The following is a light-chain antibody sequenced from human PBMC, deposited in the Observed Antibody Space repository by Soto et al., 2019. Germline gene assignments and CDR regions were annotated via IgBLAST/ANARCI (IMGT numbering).Light chain of an antibody. Sequence: VLTQAPDTLSVSPGERATLSGRGSQSVSSYLAWYQQKPGQAPRLLIYDASNRATGIPARFSGSGSGTDFTLTISSLEPEDFAVYECQQRSNWPLTFGGGTKVDIK. CDR2: DAS. CDR1: QSVSSY. J-gene: IGKJ4*01. V-gene: IGKV3-11*01. CDR3: QQRSNWPLT.